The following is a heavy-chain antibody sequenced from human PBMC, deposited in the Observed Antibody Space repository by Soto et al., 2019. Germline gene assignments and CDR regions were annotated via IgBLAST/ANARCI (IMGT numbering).Heavy chain of an antibody. Sequence: GGSLRLSCAASGFTFSSYAMSWVRQAPGKGLEWVGRIKSKTDGGTTDYAAPVKGRFTISRDDSKNTLYLQMNSLKTEDTAVYYCTTAGYCSSTSCAGDYWGQGTLVTVSS. J-gene: IGHJ4*02. V-gene: IGHV3-15*01. CDR2: IKSKTDGGTT. CDR3: TTAGYCSSTSCAGDY. D-gene: IGHD2-2*01. CDR1: GFTFSSYA.